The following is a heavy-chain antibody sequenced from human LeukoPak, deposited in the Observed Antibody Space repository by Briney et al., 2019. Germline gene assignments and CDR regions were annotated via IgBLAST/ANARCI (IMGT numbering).Heavy chain of an antibody. CDR3: ARGPSAPRPAAGRQGGVFDP. CDR2: INHSGST. Sequence: PSETLSLTCAVYGGSFSGYYWSWIRQPPGKGLEWIGEINHSGSTNYNPSLKSRVTISVDTSKNQFSLKLSSVTAADTAVYYCARGPSAPRPAAGRQGGVFDPWGQGTLVTVSS. J-gene: IGHJ5*02. D-gene: IGHD6-13*01. V-gene: IGHV4-34*01. CDR1: GGSFSGYY.